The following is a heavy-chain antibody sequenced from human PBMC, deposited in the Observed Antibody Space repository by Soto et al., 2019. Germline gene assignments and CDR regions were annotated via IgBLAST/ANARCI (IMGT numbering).Heavy chain of an antibody. Sequence: GGSLRLSCAASGFTFSSYWMSWARQAPGKGLEWVANIKQDGSEKYYVDSVKGRFTISRDNAKNSLYLQMNSLRAEDTAVYYCARMGGLWFGEFLPYYYGMDVWGQGTTVTVS. D-gene: IGHD3-10*01. CDR3: ARMGGLWFGEFLPYYYGMDV. J-gene: IGHJ6*02. CDR1: GFTFSSYW. CDR2: IKQDGSEK. V-gene: IGHV3-7*01.